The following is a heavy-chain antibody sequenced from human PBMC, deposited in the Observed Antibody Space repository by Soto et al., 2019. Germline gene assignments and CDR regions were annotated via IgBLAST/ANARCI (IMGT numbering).Heavy chain of an antibody. J-gene: IGHJ3*02. Sequence: SVKVSCKASGCTFSSYAISWVRQAPGQGLEWMGGIIPIFGTANYAQKFQGRVTITADESTSTAYMELSSLRSEDTAVYYCARGKGIYDAFDIWGQGTMVTVSS. CDR2: IIPIFGTA. CDR1: GCTFSSYA. CDR3: ARGKGIYDAFDI. V-gene: IGHV1-69*13.